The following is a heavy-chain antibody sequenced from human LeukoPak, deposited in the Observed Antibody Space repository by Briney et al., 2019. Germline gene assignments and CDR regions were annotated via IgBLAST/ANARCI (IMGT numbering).Heavy chain of an antibody. CDR3: ARDTILLWFGESNWFDP. CDR2: ISYDGNNM. D-gene: IGHD3-10*01. J-gene: IGHJ5*02. CDR1: GFTFSSYG. V-gene: IGHV3-30*03. Sequence: GRSLRLSCAASGFTFSSYGMHWVRQAPGKGLEWVAVISYDGNNMYYGDSVKGRFTISRDNSKNTLYLQMNSLRPEDTAVYYCARDTILLWFGESNWFDPWGQGTLVTVSS.